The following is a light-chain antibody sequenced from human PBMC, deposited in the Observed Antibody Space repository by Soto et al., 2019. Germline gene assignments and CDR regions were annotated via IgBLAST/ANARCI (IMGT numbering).Light chain of an antibody. Sequence: QSVLTQPPSMSGAPGQRGTISCTGSSSNIGAGYDVHWYQQLPGTHPKLLIYLYNDRPSGGPDRFSGSKSGTSATLAITGVRADDELVDCCQSSDNSLPGLVIFGGGTKLTVL. CDR3: QSSDNSLPGLVI. CDR1: SSNIGAGYD. V-gene: IGLV1-40*01. J-gene: IGLJ2*01. CDR2: LYN.